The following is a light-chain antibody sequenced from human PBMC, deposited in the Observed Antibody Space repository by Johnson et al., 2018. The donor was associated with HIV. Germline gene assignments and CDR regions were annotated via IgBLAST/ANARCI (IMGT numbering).Light chain of an antibody. CDR3: ATWDRSLTIGGV. CDR1: SSNIGNKD. V-gene: IGLV1-51*02. Sequence: QSILTQPPSVSAAPGQKVTVSCSGSSSNIGNKDVSWYQQLPGAAPKLLIYENNKRPSGIPDRFSGYKSGTSANLGITGLHPGDEADYFCATWDRSLTIGGVFGTGTKVTVL. J-gene: IGLJ1*01. CDR2: ENN.